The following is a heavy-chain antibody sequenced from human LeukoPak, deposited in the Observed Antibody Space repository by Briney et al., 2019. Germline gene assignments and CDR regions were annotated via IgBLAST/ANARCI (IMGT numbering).Heavy chain of an antibody. D-gene: IGHD3-3*01. Sequence: PGRSLRLSCAASGFTFSSYAMHWVRQAPGKGLEWVAVTSYDGSNKYYADSVKGRFAISRDNSKNTLYLQMNSLRAEDTAVYYCARDSTPRITIFGVVMTHFYFDYWGQGTLVTVSS. CDR3: ARDSTPRITIFGVVMTHFYFDY. V-gene: IGHV3-30*01. J-gene: IGHJ4*02. CDR1: GFTFSSYA. CDR2: TSYDGSNK.